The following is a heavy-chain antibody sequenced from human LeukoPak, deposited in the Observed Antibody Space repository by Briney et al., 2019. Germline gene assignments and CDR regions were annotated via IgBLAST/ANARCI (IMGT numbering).Heavy chain of an antibody. CDR1: GFTFTSYS. CDR3: AKSSVGY. CDR2: ISGGGGST. Sequence: GGSLRLSCAASGFTFTSYSMNWVRQAPGKGLEWVSTISGGGGSTYYADSVKGRFTISRDNSKNTLYLQMNSLRAEDTAVYYCAKSSVGYWGQGTLVTVSS. D-gene: IGHD2-15*01. J-gene: IGHJ4*02. V-gene: IGHV3-23*01.